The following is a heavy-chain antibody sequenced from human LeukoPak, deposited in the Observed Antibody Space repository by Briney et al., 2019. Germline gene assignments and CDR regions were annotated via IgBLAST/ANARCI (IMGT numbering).Heavy chain of an antibody. CDR3: ARGRYSYGLNWFDP. J-gene: IGHJ5*02. Sequence: GGSLRLSCAASGFTFSSYSMNWVRQAPGKGLEWVSYISSSSSTIYYADSVKGRFTISRDNAKNSLYLQMNSLREEETAVYYCARGRYSYGLNWFDPWGQGTLVTVSS. CDR1: GFTFSSYS. D-gene: IGHD5-18*01. V-gene: IGHV3-48*02. CDR2: ISSSSSTI.